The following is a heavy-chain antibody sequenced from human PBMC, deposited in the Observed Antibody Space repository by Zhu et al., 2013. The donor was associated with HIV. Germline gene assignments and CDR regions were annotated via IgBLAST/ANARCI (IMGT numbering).Heavy chain of an antibody. CDR1: GYTFTGYY. D-gene: IGHD3-22*01. J-gene: IGHJ6*02. CDR3: ARDLYYYDTSGYFYFYYYGMDV. V-gene: IGHV1-2*02. Sequence: QVQLVQSGAEVKKPGASVKVSCKASGYTFTGYYMHWVRQAPGQGLEWMGWINPNSGGTKYAQKFQGRVTMTRDTSISTAYMELSRLRSDDTAVYYCARDLYYYDTSGYFYFYYYGMDVWGQGTTVTVSS. CDR2: INPNSGGT.